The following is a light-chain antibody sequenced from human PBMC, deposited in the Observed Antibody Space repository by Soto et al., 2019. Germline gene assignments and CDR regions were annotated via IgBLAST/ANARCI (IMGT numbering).Light chain of an antibody. CDR1: SSDVGGHNY. Sequence: QSALTQPASVSGAPGQSITISCTGTSSDVGGHNYVSWYQQFPGKVPKLMIYEVSNRPSGVSDRFSGSKSGNTASLTISGLQAEDEADYFCSSYTSSSTHVIFGGGTKLTVL. CDR3: SSYTSSSTHVI. V-gene: IGLV2-14*01. CDR2: EVS. J-gene: IGLJ2*01.